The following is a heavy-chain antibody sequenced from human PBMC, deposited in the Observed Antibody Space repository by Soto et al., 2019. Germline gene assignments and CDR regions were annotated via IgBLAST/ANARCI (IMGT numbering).Heavy chain of an antibody. Sequence: QVQLVQSGAEVKKPGSSVKVSCKASGGTFSSYTISWVRQAPGQGLEWMGRIIPILGIANYAQKFQGRVTITADKSTSTAYMELSSLRSEDTAVYYCARDPGGITMPYWGQGTLFTVAS. CDR3: ARDPGGITMPY. CDR2: IIPILGIA. CDR1: GGTFSSYT. D-gene: IGHD3-10*01. V-gene: IGHV1-69*08. J-gene: IGHJ4*02.